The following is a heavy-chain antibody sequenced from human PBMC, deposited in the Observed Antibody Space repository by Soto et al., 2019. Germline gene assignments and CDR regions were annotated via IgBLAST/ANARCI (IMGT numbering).Heavy chain of an antibody. D-gene: IGHD2-2*01. CDR2: ISYDGSNK. CDR3: GRCTSTSCHLGSDY. Sequence: PXESLRLSCAASGFTFSSYAMNWVRQAPGKGLEWVALISYDGSNKYYADSVRGRFTISRDSSTNTLFLQMNSLRAADTAVYYCGRCTSTSCHLGSDYWGQGTLVTVSS. V-gene: IGHV3-30-3*01. J-gene: IGHJ4*02. CDR1: GFTFSSYA.